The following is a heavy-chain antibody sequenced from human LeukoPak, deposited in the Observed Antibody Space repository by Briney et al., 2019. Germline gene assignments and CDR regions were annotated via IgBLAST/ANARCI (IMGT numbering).Heavy chain of an antibody. CDR1: GFTFSSYA. D-gene: IGHD2-15*01. J-gene: IGHJ4*02. CDR2: ISGSGGST. CDR3: ARDQRSGGSCYSY. V-gene: IGHV3-23*01. Sequence: PGGSLRLSCAASGFTFSSYAMSWVRQAPGKGLEWVSAISGSGGSTYYADSVKGRFTISRDNSKNTLYLQMNSLRAEDTAVYYCARDQRSGGSCYSYWGQGTLVTVPS.